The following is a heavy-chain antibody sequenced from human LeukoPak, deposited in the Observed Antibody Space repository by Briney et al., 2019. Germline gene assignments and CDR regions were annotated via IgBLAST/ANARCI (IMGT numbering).Heavy chain of an antibody. CDR1: GYTFTSYG. CDR3: AKAVLWFGDYGMDV. J-gene: IGHJ6*02. CDR2: ISAYNGNT. D-gene: IGHD3-10*01. V-gene: IGHV1-18*01. Sequence: ASVKVSCKASGYTFTSYGISWVRQAPGQGLEWMGWISAYNGNTNYAQKLQGRVTMTTDTSTSTAYMELRSLRSDDTAVYYCAKAVLWFGDYGMDVWGQGTTVTVSS.